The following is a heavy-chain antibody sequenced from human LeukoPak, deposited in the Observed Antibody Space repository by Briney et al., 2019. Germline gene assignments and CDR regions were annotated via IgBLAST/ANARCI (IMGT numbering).Heavy chain of an antibody. CDR1: GFTFSSYS. Sequence: PGGSLRLSCAASGFTFSSYSMNWVRQAPGKGLEWVSSISSSSSYIYYADSVKGRFTISRHNAKNSLYLQMNSLRAEDTAVYYCARAATVTTLLYYFQHWGQGTLVTVSS. CDR2: ISSSSSYI. CDR3: ARAATVTTLLYYFQH. D-gene: IGHD4-17*01. V-gene: IGHV3-21*01. J-gene: IGHJ1*01.